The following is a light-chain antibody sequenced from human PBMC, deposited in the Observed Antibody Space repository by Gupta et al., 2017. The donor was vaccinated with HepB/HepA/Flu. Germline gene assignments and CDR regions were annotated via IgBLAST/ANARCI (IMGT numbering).Light chain of an antibody. V-gene: IGKV1-39*01. CDR1: QSISRY. Sequence: DIQMTQSPSSLSASVGDRVTITCRASQSISRYLNWYQQRPGKAPKLLIYDATPVQSGVPSSFSGSGSGTDFILSIGSRQPEDFGTYYCQHKDRTPKTFGQGTTVEVK. J-gene: IGKJ1*01. CDR3: QHKDRTPKT. CDR2: DAT.